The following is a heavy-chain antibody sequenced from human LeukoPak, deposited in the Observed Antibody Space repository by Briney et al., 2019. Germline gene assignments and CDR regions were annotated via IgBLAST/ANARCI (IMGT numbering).Heavy chain of an antibody. J-gene: IGHJ4*02. D-gene: IGHD5-24*01. CDR3: ARDRRDGYNGIDY. CDR2: IYTSGST. V-gene: IGHV4-61*02. CDR1: GGSISSGSYY. Sequence: PSETLSLTCTVSGGSISSGSYYWSWIRQPAGKGLEWIGRIYTSGSTNYNPSLKSRVTISVDTSKNQFSLKLSSVTAADTAVYYCARDRRDGYNGIDYWGQGTLVTVSS.